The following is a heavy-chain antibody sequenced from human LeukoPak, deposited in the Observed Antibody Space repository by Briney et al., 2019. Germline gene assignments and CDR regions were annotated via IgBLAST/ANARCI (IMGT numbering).Heavy chain of an antibody. V-gene: IGHV3-30*02. J-gene: IGHJ4*02. CDR2: IRYDGSNK. Sequence: GGSLRLSCAASGFTFSSYAMHWVRQAPGKGLEWVAFIRYDGSNKYYADSVKGRFTISRDNSKNTLYLQMNSLRAEDTAVYYCAKDRSGSYSQGLDYWGQGTLVTVSS. CDR3: AKDRSGSYSQGLDY. D-gene: IGHD1-26*01. CDR1: GFTFSSYA.